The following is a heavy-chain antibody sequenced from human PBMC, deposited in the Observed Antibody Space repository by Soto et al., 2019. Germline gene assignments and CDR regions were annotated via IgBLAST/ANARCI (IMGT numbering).Heavy chain of an antibody. CDR2: ISAYNGNT. V-gene: IGHV1-18*04. J-gene: IGHJ4*02. D-gene: IGHD3-16*01. Sequence: ASVKVSCKASGYTFTSYGISWVRQAPGQGLEWMGWISAYNGNTNYAQKLQGRVTITTDTSTSTAYMDLRSLRYDDTAVYYCARDWGGIVLFIERGALGDVDYWGPGTMVTGYS. CDR1: GYTFTSYG. CDR3: ARDWGGIVLFIERGALGDVDY.